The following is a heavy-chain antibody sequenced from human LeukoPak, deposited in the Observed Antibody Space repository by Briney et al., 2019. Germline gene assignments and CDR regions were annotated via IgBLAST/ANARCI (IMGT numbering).Heavy chain of an antibody. D-gene: IGHD6-19*01. CDR2: INSDGSST. Sequence: PGGSLRLSCAASGFTFSSYWMHWVRQAPGEGLVWVSRINSDGSSTSYADSVKGRFTISRDNAKNTLYLQMNSLRAEDTAVYYCARDNIAVAGSLDYWGQGTLVTVSS. CDR3: ARDNIAVAGSLDY. V-gene: IGHV3-74*01. CDR1: GFTFSSYW. J-gene: IGHJ4*02.